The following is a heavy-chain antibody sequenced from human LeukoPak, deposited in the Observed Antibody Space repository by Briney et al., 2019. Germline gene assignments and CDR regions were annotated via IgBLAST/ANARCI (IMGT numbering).Heavy chain of an antibody. D-gene: IGHD2-15*01. CDR1: GFTFSTYS. CDR2: ISSSSHYI. J-gene: IGHJ4*02. Sequence: GGSLRLSCAASGFTFSTYSMNWVRQAPGKWLEWVSSISSSSHYIYYADSVKGRFTISRDNAKNSLYLQMNSLRAEDTALYYCAEGYGYFDYWGQGTLVTVSS. V-gene: IGHV3-21*01. CDR3: AEGYGYFDY.